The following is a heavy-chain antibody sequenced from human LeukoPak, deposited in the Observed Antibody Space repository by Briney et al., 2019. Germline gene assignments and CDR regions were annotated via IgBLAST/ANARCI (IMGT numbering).Heavy chain of an antibody. CDR1: GGSFSDYS. D-gene: IGHD6-13*01. Sequence: SETLSLTCAVYGGSFSDYSWTWIRQPPGKGLEWIGEINHSGGTNQNPSLMSRVIMSVDTSKNQFSLKLSSVTAADTAVYYCARILGAAAGSSFDLWGRGTLVTVSS. CDR2: INHSGGT. CDR3: ARILGAAAGSSFDL. J-gene: IGHJ2*01. V-gene: IGHV4-34*01.